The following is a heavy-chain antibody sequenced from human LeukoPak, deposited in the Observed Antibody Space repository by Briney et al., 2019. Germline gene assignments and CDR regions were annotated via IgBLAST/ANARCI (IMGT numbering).Heavy chain of an antibody. CDR2: IHPSSGGT. V-gene: IGHV1-2*06. CDR1: GYIFTGYY. D-gene: IGHD2-2*01. J-gene: IGHJ4*02. CDR3: AREHCSSTSCYWYFDY. Sequence: EASVKVSCKASGYIFTGYYMHWVRQAPGQGLEWMGRIHPSSGGTNYAQKFQDRITMTGDTSISTAYMELNRLRSDDTAVYYCAREHCSSTSCYWYFDYWGQGTLVTVSS.